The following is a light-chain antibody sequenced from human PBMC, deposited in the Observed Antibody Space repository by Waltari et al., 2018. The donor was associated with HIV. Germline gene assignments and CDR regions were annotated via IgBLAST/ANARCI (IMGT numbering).Light chain of an antibody. CDR1: QSVLYTTDNKNY. CDR2: WAS. J-gene: IGKJ1*01. V-gene: IGKV4-1*01. CDR3: QQYYSSPPT. Sequence: DIVMTQSLDSLAVSLGERATINCKSSQSVLYTTDNKNYLAWYQQKPGQPPKLVIYWASSRESGVPDRFSSSGSGTDFTLTISSLQAEDVAVYFCQQYYSSPPTFGQGTKVEIK.